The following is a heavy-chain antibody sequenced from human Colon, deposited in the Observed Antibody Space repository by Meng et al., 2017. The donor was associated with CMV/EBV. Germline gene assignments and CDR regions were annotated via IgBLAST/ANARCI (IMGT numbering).Heavy chain of an antibody. J-gene: IGHJ5*02. CDR1: NGSISNSY. CDR2: MYHGGST. V-gene: IGHV4-59*01. CDR3: ARGRNWFDP. Sequence: GSLRLSCTVSNGSISNSYCSWIRQSPGKGLEWIGHMYHGGSTKYNPSLESRVTMSVDTSKNQFSLRLSSVTAEDTAVYYCARGRNWFDPWGPGTQVTVSS.